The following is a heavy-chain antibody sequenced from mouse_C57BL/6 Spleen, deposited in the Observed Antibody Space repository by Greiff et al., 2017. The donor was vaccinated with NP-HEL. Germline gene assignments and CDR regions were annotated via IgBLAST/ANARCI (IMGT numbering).Heavy chain of an antibody. CDR2: IDPSDSYT. Sequence: QVQLQQPGAELVRPGTSVKLSCKASGYTFTSYWMHWVKQRPGQGLEWIGVIDPSDSYTNYNQKFKGKATLTVDTSSSTAYMQLSSLTSEDSAVYDCARASTVPGYWGQGTTLTVSS. V-gene: IGHV1-59*01. J-gene: IGHJ2*01. CDR1: GYTFTSYW. CDR3: ARASTVPGY. D-gene: IGHD1-1*01.